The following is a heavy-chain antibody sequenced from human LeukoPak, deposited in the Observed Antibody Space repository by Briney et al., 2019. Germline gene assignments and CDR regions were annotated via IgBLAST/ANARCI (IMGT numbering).Heavy chain of an antibody. CDR3: ARGLAEDYDILTGYSPADYYMDV. CDR1: GYTFTSYG. Sequence: ASVKVSCKASGYTFTSYGISWVRPAPGQGLEWMGWISAYNGNTNYAQKLQGRVTMTTDTSTSTAYMELRSLRSDDTAVYYCARGLAEDYDILTGYSPADYYMDVWGKGTTVTVSS. CDR2: ISAYNGNT. V-gene: IGHV1-18*01. J-gene: IGHJ6*03. D-gene: IGHD3-9*01.